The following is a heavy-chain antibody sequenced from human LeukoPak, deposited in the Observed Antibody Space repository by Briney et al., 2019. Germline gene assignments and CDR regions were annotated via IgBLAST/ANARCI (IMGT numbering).Heavy chain of an antibody. Sequence: SQTLSLTCAVSGGSISSGGYSWSWLRQPPGKGLEWIGYIYHNGNTYYSPSLKSRVTISVDRSKNQLSLKLSSVTAADTAVYYCARKRRDGYNIDYWGQGTLVTVSS. CDR2: IYHNGNT. J-gene: IGHJ4*02. CDR3: ARKRRDGYNIDY. D-gene: IGHD5-24*01. CDR1: GGSISSGGYS. V-gene: IGHV4-30-2*02.